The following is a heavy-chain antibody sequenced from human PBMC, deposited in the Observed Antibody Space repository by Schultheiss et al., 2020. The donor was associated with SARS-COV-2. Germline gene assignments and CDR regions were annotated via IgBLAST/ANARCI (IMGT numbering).Heavy chain of an antibody. V-gene: IGHV3-30*03. CDR3: ATEPYGDFYFDY. Sequence: GGSLRLSCAASGFTFSSYGMHWVRQAPGKGLEWVAVISYDGSNKYYADSVKGRFTISRDNSKNTLYLQMNSLRAEDTAVYYCATEPYGDFYFDYWGQGTLVTVSS. CDR2: ISYDGSNK. J-gene: IGHJ4*02. CDR1: GFTFSSYG. D-gene: IGHD4-17*01.